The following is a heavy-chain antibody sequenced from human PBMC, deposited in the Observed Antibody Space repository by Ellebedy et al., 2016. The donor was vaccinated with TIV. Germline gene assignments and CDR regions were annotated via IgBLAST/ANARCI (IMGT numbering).Heavy chain of an antibody. V-gene: IGHV4-59*08. Sequence: MPSETLSLTCSVPGGSIRSYFWSWIRQPPGKGLAWIGHISYIVSTDYTPSLKSRVAISVEPSKNQSSLRLSSVTAADTAVYYCARYYASGWNYFDCWGQGTLVTVSS. CDR1: GGSIRSYF. J-gene: IGHJ4*02. CDR2: ISYIVST. D-gene: IGHD6-19*01. CDR3: ARYYASGWNYFDC.